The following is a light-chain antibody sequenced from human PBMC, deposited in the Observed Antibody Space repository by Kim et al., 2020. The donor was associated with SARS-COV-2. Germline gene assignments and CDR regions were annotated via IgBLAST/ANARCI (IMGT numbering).Light chain of an antibody. CDR1: SSDVGGYNY. CDR3: SSYTSSSSPVV. Sequence: QSITISCTGSSSDVGGYNYVSWYQQHTGKVPKLMIYDVSNRPSGVSNRFSGSKSGNTASLTISGLQAEDEADYYCSSYTSSSSPVVFGGGTQLTVL. CDR2: DVS. V-gene: IGLV2-14*03. J-gene: IGLJ2*01.